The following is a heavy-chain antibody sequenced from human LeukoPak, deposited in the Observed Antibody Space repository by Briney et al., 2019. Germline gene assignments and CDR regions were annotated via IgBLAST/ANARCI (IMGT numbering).Heavy chain of an antibody. CDR2: IKQDGSEK. Sequence: GGSLRLSCAASGISFSDYYMSWIRQAPGKGLEWVANIKQDGSEKYYVDSVKGRFTISRDNAKNSLYLQMNSLRAEDTAVYYCGRDRYDAFDIWGQGTMVTVSS. CDR3: GRDRYDAFDI. CDR1: GISFSDYY. V-gene: IGHV3-7*01. J-gene: IGHJ3*02.